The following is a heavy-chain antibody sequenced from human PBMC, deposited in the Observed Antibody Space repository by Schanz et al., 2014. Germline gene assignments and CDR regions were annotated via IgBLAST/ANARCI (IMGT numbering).Heavy chain of an antibody. CDR1: GGTFSSYT. CDR2: IIPVLNIA. CDR3: ARLGTGMAVAGNVIASDYCYMDV. Sequence: QLQLVQSGAEVKKPGSSVKVSCKLSGGTFSSYTISWMRQAPGQGLEWMGKIIPVLNIATYAQRFQGRVSVTADTATNTHYMDLSILRSEYTAVYYCARLGTGMAVAGNVIASDYCYMDVWGEGTTVDVSS. V-gene: IGHV1-69*02. D-gene: IGHD6-19*01. J-gene: IGHJ6*03.